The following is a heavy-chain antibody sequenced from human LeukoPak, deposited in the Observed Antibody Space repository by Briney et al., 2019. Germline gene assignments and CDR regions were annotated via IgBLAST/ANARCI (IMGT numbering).Heavy chain of an antibody. CDR3: ATLTVASSFDY. J-gene: IGHJ4*02. CDR2: ISSSGGTR. CDR1: EFAFSVYE. Sequence: PGGSLRLSCAASEFAFSVYEMYWVRQAPGKELEWVSYISSSGGTRYYADSVKGRFTISRDNAKNSLYLQMNSLRAEDTAVYYCATLTVASSFDYWGQGALVTVSS. V-gene: IGHV3-48*03. D-gene: IGHD6-19*01.